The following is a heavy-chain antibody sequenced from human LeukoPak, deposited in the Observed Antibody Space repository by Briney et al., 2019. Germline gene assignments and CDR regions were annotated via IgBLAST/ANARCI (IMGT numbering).Heavy chain of an antibody. CDR3: ARDQLYSSRGT. J-gene: IGHJ5*02. CDR1: GGSISSGSYY. Sequence: SQTLSLTCTVPGGSISSGSYYWSWIRQPAGKGLEWIGRIYTSGSTNYNPSLKSRVTISVDTSKNQFSLKLSSVTAADTAVYYCARDQLYSSRGTWGQGTLVTVSS. CDR2: IYTSGST. D-gene: IGHD6-13*01. V-gene: IGHV4-61*02.